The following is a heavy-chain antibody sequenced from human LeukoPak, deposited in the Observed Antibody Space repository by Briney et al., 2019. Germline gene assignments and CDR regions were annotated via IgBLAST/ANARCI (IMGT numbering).Heavy chain of an antibody. CDR1: GFTFSSYG. J-gene: IGHJ4*02. CDR2: IRHDGTNK. V-gene: IGHV3-30*02. CDR3: AKDLDTASDY. Sequence: PGGSLRLSCAASGFTFSSYGMHWVRQAPGKGLEWVSIIRHDGTNKYYADSVKGRFTVSRDNSKNTLYLQMNSLRVEDTAVYYCAKDLDTASDYWGQGTLVTASS. D-gene: IGHD5-18*01.